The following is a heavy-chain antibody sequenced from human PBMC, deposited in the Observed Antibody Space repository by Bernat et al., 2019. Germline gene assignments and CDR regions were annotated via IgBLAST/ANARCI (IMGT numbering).Heavy chain of an antibody. CDR3: AKGMLGATGMDY. D-gene: IGHD1-26*01. Sequence: QVQLVESGGGVVQPGRSLRLSCAASGFTFSSYAMHWVRQAPGKGLEWVAVISYDGSIKYYADSVKGRFTISRDNSKNTLYLQMNSLRAEDTAVYYCAKGMLGATGMDYWGQGTLVTVSS. J-gene: IGHJ4*02. CDR2: ISYDGSIK. CDR1: GFTFSSYA. V-gene: IGHV3-30-3*01.